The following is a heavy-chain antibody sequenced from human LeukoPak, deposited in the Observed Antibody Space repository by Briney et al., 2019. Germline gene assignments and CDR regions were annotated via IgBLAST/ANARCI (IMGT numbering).Heavy chain of an antibody. CDR2: MNPNSGNT. CDR3: ARDFSGSYSRNY. Sequence: GASVKVSCKASGYTFTSYDINWVRQATGQGLEWMGWMNPNSGNTGYAQKFQGRVTMTRNTSISTAYMELGSLRSEDTAVYYCARDFSGSYSRNYWGQGTLVTVSS. J-gene: IGHJ4*02. CDR1: GYTFTSYD. V-gene: IGHV1-8*01. D-gene: IGHD3-10*01.